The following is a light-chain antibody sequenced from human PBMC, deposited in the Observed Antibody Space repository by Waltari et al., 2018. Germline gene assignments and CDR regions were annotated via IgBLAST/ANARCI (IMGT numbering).Light chain of an antibody. CDR3: QQYDNLPPLT. V-gene: IGKV1-33*01. CDR1: QDISNY. Sequence: DIQMTQSPSSLSASVGDRVTITCQASQDISNYLNWYQQKPGKAPKLLIYDASNLETGVPSRFSGSGSGTDFTFTISSLQPEDIATYYCQQYDNLPPLTCGGGTKVE. J-gene: IGKJ4*01. CDR2: DAS.